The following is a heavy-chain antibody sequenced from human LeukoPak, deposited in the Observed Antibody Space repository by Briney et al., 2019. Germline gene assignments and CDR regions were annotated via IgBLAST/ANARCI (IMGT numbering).Heavy chain of an antibody. CDR2: IRYDGNNN. D-gene: IGHD5-12*01. CDR1: GFTFSSYG. Sequence: PGRSLTLSCAASGFTFSSYGMQWVRQAPGKGREGGAVIRYDGNNNSYAPSVKRRFTISRDTSKNTLYMEMNSLRAEDTAVYYCARDHGGYSGYDYVSYFDYWGQGTLVTVSS. CDR3: ARDHGGYSGYDYVSYFDY. V-gene: IGHV3-33*01. J-gene: IGHJ4*02.